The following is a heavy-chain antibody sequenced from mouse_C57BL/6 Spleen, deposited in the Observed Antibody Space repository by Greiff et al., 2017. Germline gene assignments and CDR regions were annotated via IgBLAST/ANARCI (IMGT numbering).Heavy chain of an antibody. Sequence: QVQLKESGAELVRPGASVKLSCKASGYTFTDYYINWVKQRPGQGLEWIARIYPGSGNTYYNEKFKGKATLTAEKSSSTAYMPLSSLTSEDSAVYFCARGGNLLRDYWGQGTTLTVSS. CDR3: ARGGNLLRDY. V-gene: IGHV1-76*01. D-gene: IGHD2-1*01. J-gene: IGHJ2*01. CDR2: IYPGSGNT. CDR1: GYTFTDYY.